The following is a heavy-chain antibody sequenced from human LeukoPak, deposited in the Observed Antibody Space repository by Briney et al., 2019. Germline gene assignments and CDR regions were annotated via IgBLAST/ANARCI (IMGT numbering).Heavy chain of an antibody. J-gene: IGHJ4*02. V-gene: IGHV1-2*02. CDR2: INPNSGGT. Sequence: GASVKVSCKASGYTFTGYYMHWVRQPPGQGLEWMGWINPNSGGTNYAQKFQGRVTMTRDTSISTAYMELSRLRSEDTAVYYCARDMGLLWFGELLTDYWGQGTLVTVSS. CDR1: GYTFTGYY. D-gene: IGHD3-10*01. CDR3: ARDMGLLWFGELLTDY.